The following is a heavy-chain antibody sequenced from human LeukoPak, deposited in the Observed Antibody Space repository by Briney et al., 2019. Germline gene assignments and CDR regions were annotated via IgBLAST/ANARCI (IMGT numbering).Heavy chain of an antibody. D-gene: IGHD6-13*01. Sequence: GGSLRLSCAASGFIFSSYWMSWVCQAPGKGLEWLANIKQDGSEKYYVDSVKGRFTISRDNAKNSLYLQMNSLRAEDTAVYYCARPTRSAANDYWGQGTLVTVSS. CDR3: ARPTRSAANDY. J-gene: IGHJ4*02. V-gene: IGHV3-7*01. CDR1: GFIFSSYW. CDR2: IKQDGSEK.